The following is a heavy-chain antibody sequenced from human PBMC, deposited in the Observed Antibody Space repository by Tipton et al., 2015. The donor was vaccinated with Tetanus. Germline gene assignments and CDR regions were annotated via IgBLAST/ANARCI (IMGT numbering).Heavy chain of an antibody. CDR1: GGSISSDGAY. CDR2: ISNSGST. CDR3: ARERGVRGGYYYYHGMDV. D-gene: IGHD3-10*01. J-gene: IGHJ6*02. Sequence: TLSLTCTVSGGSISSDGAYWSWIRQHPGEGLEWIGYISNSGSTYYNPSLKSRVTISVDTSQKQISLKVNSVTAADTAVYYCARERGVRGGYYYYHGMDVWGQGTTVTVSS. V-gene: IGHV4-31*03.